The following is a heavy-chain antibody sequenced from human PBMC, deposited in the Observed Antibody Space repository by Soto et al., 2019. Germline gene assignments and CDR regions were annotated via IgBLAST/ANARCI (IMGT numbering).Heavy chain of an antibody. V-gene: IGHV4-59*01. CDR1: GGSSISYD. J-gene: IGHJ4*02. D-gene: IGHD3-22*01. Sequence: LETMSVRCSVSGGSSISYDWIWMRQPTGKGLECIGYIYYSGSTNYNPSLKSRVTISVDTSKNQFSLKLSSVTAADTAVYYCARADYYDSSGYYYVGGFDYWGQGTLVTVSS. CDR2: IYYSGST. CDR3: ARADYYDSSGYYYVGGFDY.